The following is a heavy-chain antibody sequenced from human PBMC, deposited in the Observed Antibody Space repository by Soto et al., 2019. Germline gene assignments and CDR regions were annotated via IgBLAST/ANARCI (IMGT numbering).Heavy chain of an antibody. CDR3: AKDVFDSGSEHFDY. J-gene: IGHJ4*02. Sequence: GGSLRLSCAASGFPFGSSAMSWVRQAPGKGLEWVSTISGSGGSTYYADSVKGRFTISRDNSKDTLYLQMDSLRAEDTAVYYCAKDVFDSGSEHFDYWGQGTLVTVSS. D-gene: IGHD3-10*01. V-gene: IGHV3-23*01. CDR1: GFPFGSSA. CDR2: ISGSGGST.